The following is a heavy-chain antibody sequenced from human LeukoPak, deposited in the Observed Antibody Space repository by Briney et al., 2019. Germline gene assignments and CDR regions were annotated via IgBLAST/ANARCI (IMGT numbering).Heavy chain of an antibody. J-gene: IGHJ4*02. D-gene: IGHD3-16*02. CDR3: ARGTPAITFGGIIVTSWFYFDY. CDR1: GYTFTGYY. Sequence: GASVKVSCKASGYTFTGYYMHWVRQATGQGLEWMEWMNPSSGNTGYALKFQGRVTMTRDTSSTTAYMELTSLTSEDTAVYYCARGTPAITFGGIIVTSWFYFDYWGQGTRVTISS. V-gene: IGHV1-8*02. CDR2: MNPSSGNT.